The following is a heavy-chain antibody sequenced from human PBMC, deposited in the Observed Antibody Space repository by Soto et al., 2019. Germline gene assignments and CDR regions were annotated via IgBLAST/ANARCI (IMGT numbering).Heavy chain of an antibody. V-gene: IGHV1-18*01. CDR2: ISTYNGNT. Sequence: ASVKVSCKASGYTFTSYGISWVRQAPGQGLEWMGWISTYNGNTNYAQRLQGRVTMTTDTSTSTAYMELRSLRSDDTAVYYCAREYFDRPHWFDPWGQGTLVTVSS. CDR1: GYTFTSYG. J-gene: IGHJ5*02. D-gene: IGHD3-9*01. CDR3: AREYFDRPHWFDP.